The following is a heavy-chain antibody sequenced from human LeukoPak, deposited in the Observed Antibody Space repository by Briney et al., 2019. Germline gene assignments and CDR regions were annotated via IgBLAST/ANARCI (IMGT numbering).Heavy chain of an antibody. Sequence: GGSLRLSCEASKFILNNYTMNWVRQAPGKGLEWVSSLSNTGSFMKYADSVRGRFTISRDDAKNSVYPQMNSLRVDDTAVYYCARGIYRRKVALLGNNKQFYYMDVWGKGTAVTVSS. CDR3: ARGIYRRKVALLGNNKQFYYMDV. CDR2: LSNTGSFM. D-gene: IGHD6-19*01. J-gene: IGHJ6*03. V-gene: IGHV3-21*01. CDR1: KFILNNYT.